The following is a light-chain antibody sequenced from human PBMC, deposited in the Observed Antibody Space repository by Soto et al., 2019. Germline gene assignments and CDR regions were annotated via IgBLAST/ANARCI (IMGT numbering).Light chain of an antibody. J-gene: IGKJ1*01. CDR1: GSVSSN. Sequence: EIVMTQSPATLSVSPGERATLSGRTSGSVSSNLAWYQQKPGQAPRLLIYGASTRATSIPARISGSGSGTEFTLTISSLQSEDFAVYYCQQYNKWRTFGQGTKVDSK. V-gene: IGKV3-15*01. CDR2: GAS. CDR3: QQYNKWRT.